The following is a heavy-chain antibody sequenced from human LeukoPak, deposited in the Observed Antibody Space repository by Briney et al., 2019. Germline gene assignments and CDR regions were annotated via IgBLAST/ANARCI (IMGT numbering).Heavy chain of an antibody. CDR1: GGSIRSSYYY. Sequence: PSETLSLTCTVSGGSIRSSYYYWGWIRQPPGKGLEWIGSIYDSGSTYYNPSLKSRVTISVDTSKNQFSLKLNSVTAADTAVYYCASGGGSSWYGNWFDPWGQGTLVTVSS. J-gene: IGHJ5*02. D-gene: IGHD6-13*01. V-gene: IGHV4-39*01. CDR3: ASGGGSSWYGNWFDP. CDR2: IYDSGST.